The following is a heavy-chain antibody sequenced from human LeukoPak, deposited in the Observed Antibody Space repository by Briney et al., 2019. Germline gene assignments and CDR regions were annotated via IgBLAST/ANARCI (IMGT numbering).Heavy chain of an antibody. CDR2: IIPILGIA. Sequence: VASVKVSCKASGGTFSSYTISWVRQAPGQGLEWMGRIIPILGIANCAQKFQGRVTITADKSTSTAYMELSSLRSEDTAVYYCARNAPGYCSGGSCYSGYYFDYWGQGTLVTVSS. CDR1: GGTFSSYT. V-gene: IGHV1-69*02. J-gene: IGHJ4*02. CDR3: ARNAPGYCSGGSCYSGYYFDY. D-gene: IGHD2-15*01.